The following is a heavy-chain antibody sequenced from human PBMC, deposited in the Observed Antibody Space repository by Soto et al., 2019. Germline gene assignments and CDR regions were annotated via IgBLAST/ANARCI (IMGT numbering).Heavy chain of an antibody. J-gene: IGHJ4*02. CDR2: IYWNDDK. CDR1: GFSLSTSGVG. Sequence: SGPTLVHPTQTLTLTCTFSGFSLSTSGVGVGWIRQPPGKALEWLALIYWNDDKRYSPSLKSRLTITKDTSKNQVVLTMTNMDPVDTATYYCASARGYNWNYDHYFDYWGQGTLVTVSS. CDR3: ASARGYNWNYDHYFDY. D-gene: IGHD1-7*01. V-gene: IGHV2-5*01.